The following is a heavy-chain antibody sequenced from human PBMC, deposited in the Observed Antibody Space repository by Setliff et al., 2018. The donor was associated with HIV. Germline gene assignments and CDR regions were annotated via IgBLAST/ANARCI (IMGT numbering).Heavy chain of an antibody. CDR2: IYYSGST. Sequence: PETLSPTCTVSAGSGGSGSYYWSWIRQSPGKEMECIGYIYYSGSTTYNPTLKGRITMSIDTSKNQFSLKVRSVSAPDTAVYYCARDPPGYGDSNDYWGQGMLVTVSS. CDR1: AGSGGSGSYY. CDR3: ARDPPGYGDSNDY. D-gene: IGHD4-17*01. J-gene: IGHJ4*02. V-gene: IGHV4-61*01.